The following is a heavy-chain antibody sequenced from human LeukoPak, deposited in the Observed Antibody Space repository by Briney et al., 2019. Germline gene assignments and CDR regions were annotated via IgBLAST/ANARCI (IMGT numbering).Heavy chain of an antibody. Sequence: VASVKVSCTASGYTFTGYYTHWVRQAPGQGLEWMGRINPNSGGTNYAQKFQGRVTVTRDTSISTAYMELSRLRSDDTAVYYCARAEMDIVVVPAATHFDYWGQGTLVTVSS. CDR1: GYTFTGYY. D-gene: IGHD2-2*03. V-gene: IGHV1-2*06. CDR3: ARAEMDIVVVPAATHFDY. CDR2: INPNSGGT. J-gene: IGHJ4*02.